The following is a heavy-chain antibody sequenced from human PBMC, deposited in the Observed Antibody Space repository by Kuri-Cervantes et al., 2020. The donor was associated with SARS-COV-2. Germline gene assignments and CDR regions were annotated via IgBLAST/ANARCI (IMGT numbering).Heavy chain of an antibody. D-gene: IGHD2-2*02. J-gene: IGHJ4*02. CDR3: VKVYCSSTSCYRGGY. CDR1: GFTFSSYA. Sequence: SCSASGFTFSSYAMHWVRQAPGKGLEYVSAISSNGGSTYYADSVKGRFTISRDNSKNTLYLQMSSLRAEDTAVYYCVKVYCSSTSCYRGGYWGQGTLVTVSS. V-gene: IGHV3-64D*08. CDR2: ISSNGGST.